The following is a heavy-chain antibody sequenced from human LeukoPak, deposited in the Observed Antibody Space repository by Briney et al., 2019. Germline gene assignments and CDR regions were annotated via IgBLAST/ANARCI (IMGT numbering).Heavy chain of an antibody. CDR1: GGSISSHY. V-gene: IGHV4-59*11. J-gene: IGHJ3*02. CDR3: ARDVIHAFDI. Sequence: SETLSLTCTVSGGSISSHYWSWIRQPPGKGLEWIGYIYYSGSTNYNPSLKSRVTISVDTSKNQFSLKLSSVTAADTAVYYCARDVIHAFDIWGQGTMVTVSS. CDR2: IYYSGST.